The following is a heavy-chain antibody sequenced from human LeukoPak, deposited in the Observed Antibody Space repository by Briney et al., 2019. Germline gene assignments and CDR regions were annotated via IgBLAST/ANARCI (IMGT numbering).Heavy chain of an antibody. J-gene: IGHJ4*02. D-gene: IGHD3-10*01. CDR2: ISWNSVSV. CDR3: AKGPWFGELLAYFDY. V-gene: IGHV3-9*01. Sequence: GGSLRLSCAASGFTFEDYAMHWVRQVPGKGLEWVSGISWNSVSVDYADSVKGRFTISRDNGKNSLFLQMNSLRAEDTALYYCAKGPWFGELLAYFDYWGQGALVTVSS. CDR1: GFTFEDYA.